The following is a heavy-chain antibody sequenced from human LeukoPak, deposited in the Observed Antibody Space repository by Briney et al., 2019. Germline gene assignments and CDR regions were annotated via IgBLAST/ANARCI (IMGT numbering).Heavy chain of an antibody. V-gene: IGHV4-59*12. CDR1: GGSISSYY. J-gene: IGHJ4*02. CDR3: ARSGYSSGWYGY. Sequence: SETLSLTCTVSGGSISSYYWSWIRQPPGKGLGWIGYIYYSGSTNYNPSLKSRVTISVDTSKTQFSLKLSSVTAADTAVYYCARSGYSSGWYGYWGQGTLVTVSS. D-gene: IGHD6-19*01. CDR2: IYYSGST.